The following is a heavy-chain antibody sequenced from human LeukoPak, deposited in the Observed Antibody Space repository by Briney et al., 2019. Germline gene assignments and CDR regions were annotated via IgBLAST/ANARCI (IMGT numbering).Heavy chain of an antibody. Sequence: GGSLRLSCAASGFTFSTYSMNWGRQAPGQGLEWVSYISSSSSIINYADSVKGRFTISRDNAKNSLYLQMNSLRDEDTAVYYCARDKGYAFDIWGQGTLVTVSS. CDR3: ARDKGYAFDI. CDR2: ISSSSSII. J-gene: IGHJ3*02. D-gene: IGHD2-15*01. V-gene: IGHV3-48*02. CDR1: GFTFSTYS.